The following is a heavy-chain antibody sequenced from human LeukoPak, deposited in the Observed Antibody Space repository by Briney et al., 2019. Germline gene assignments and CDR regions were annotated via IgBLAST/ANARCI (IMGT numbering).Heavy chain of an antibody. D-gene: IGHD3-9*01. Sequence: GGSLRLSCAASGFTFSSYGMHWVRQAPGKGLEWVAVIWCDGSNKYYADSVKGRFTISRDNSKNTLYLQMNSLRAEDTAVYYCARDRELLRYFDWLPHGVDVWGQGTTVTVSS. CDR3: ARDRELLRYFDWLPHGVDV. CDR2: IWCDGSNK. CDR1: GFTFSSYG. J-gene: IGHJ6*02. V-gene: IGHV3-33*01.